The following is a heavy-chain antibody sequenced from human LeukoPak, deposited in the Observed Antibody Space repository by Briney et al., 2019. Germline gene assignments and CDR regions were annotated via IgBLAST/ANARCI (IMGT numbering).Heavy chain of an antibody. CDR1: GGSITSYY. CDR3: ARHSRDYPHNWFDP. Sequence: PSETLSLTCSVSGGSITSYYWSWFRQPPGKGLEWIGYIYYSGSANYNPSLKSRVTISVDTSKNQFSLKLTSATAADTAMYYCARHSRDYPHNWFDPWGQGTLVTVSS. CDR2: IYYSGSA. D-gene: IGHD4-17*01. J-gene: IGHJ5*02. V-gene: IGHV4-59*08.